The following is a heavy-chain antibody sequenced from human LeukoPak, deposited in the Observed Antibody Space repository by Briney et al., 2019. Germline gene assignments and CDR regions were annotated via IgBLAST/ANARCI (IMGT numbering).Heavy chain of an antibody. Sequence: GGSLRLSCAASGFTFSSFAMNWVRQAPGKGLEWVSTMSGDATSTYYADSVKGRFTISRDNSKTTLFLQMNSLRADDTAVYYCAKGRGLPGSAWFDPWGQGTLVTVSS. CDR1: GFTFSSFA. V-gene: IGHV3-23*01. J-gene: IGHJ5*02. CDR3: AKGRGLPGSAWFDP. CDR2: MSGDATST. D-gene: IGHD3-10*01.